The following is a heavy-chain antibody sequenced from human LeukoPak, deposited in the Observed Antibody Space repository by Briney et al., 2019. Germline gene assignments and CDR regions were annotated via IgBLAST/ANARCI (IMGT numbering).Heavy chain of an antibody. CDR2: IYHSGHT. CDR1: GASISSDY. V-gene: IGHV4-59*12. D-gene: IGHD3-22*01. Sequence: SETLSLTCTVSGASISSDYWSWIRQPPGKGLEWIGYIYHSGHTMSNPSLKSRVTISIDTSNNQFSLKLSSVTAADTAVYYCARDLTSYYYDNNGAFDFWGQGTLVTVSS. J-gene: IGHJ4*02. CDR3: ARDLTSYYYDNNGAFDF.